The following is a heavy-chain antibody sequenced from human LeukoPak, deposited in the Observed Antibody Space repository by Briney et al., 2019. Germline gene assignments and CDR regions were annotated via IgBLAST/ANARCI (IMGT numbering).Heavy chain of an antibody. CDR3: ARVLFTEEDAFDI. Sequence: SETLSLTCTVSGYSIISDYFWGWIRQPPGKGLEWIGTIYHSGSTYYSPSLKSRVTVSVDTSKNEFSLNLTSVTAADTAVYFCARVLFTEEDAFDIWGQGTMVTVSS. J-gene: IGHJ3*02. CDR1: GYSIISDYF. V-gene: IGHV4-38-2*02. CDR2: IYHSGST.